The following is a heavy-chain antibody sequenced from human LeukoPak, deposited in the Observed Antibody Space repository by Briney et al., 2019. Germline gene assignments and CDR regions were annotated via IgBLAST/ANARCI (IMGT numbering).Heavy chain of an antibody. CDR3: ASVDRVYSSWPDY. V-gene: IGHV3-48*04. CDR1: GFTFSSYS. D-gene: IGHD6-13*01. CDR2: ISSSSSTI. Sequence: GGSLRLSCAASGFTFSSYSMNWVRQAPGKGLEWVSYISSSSSTIYYADSVKGRFTISRDNAKNSLYLQMNSLRAEDTAVYYCASVDRVYSSWPDYWGQGTMVTVSS. J-gene: IGHJ4*02.